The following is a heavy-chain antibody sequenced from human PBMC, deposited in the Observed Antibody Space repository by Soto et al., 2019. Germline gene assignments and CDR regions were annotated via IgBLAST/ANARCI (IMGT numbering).Heavy chain of an antibody. CDR1: GFTFGTYA. Sequence: VQLLESGGGLVQPGGSLRLSCAASGFTFGTYAMKWLRQAPGRGLECVSFISGSGRTTYYAESVKGRFTVSRDNSKSTMYLQMNRLRAEDTALYYCAKFRGPSYSYYYMDVWGKGTTVTVSS. D-gene: IGHD3-16*01. J-gene: IGHJ6*03. CDR2: ISGSGRTT. V-gene: IGHV3-23*01. CDR3: AKFRGPSYSYYYMDV.